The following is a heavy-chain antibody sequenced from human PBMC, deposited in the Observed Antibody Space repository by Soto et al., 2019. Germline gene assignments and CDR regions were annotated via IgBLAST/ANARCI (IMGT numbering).Heavy chain of an antibody. Sequence: GGSLRLSCAASGFTFSSYAMHWVRQAPGKGLEWVAVISYDGSNKYYADSVKGRFTISRDNSKNTLYLQMNSLRAEDTAVYYCARDLTEDTAMAPLGYWGQGTLVTVSS. CDR3: ARDLTEDTAMAPLGY. J-gene: IGHJ4*02. D-gene: IGHD5-18*01. V-gene: IGHV3-30-3*01. CDR1: GFTFSSYA. CDR2: ISYDGSNK.